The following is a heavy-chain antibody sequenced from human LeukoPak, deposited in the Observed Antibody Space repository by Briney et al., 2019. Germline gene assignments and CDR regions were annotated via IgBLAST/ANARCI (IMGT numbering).Heavy chain of an antibody. CDR3: ARGPSPFDY. Sequence: SETLSLTCAVSGGSISSYYWSWIRQPPGKGLEWVAYIYYSGTTKYNPSLKSRITISVDTSKNQFSLKLSSVTAADTAVYNCARGPSPFDYWGQGTLVTVSS. V-gene: IGHV4-59*01. CDR1: GGSISSYY. CDR2: IYYSGTT. J-gene: IGHJ4*02.